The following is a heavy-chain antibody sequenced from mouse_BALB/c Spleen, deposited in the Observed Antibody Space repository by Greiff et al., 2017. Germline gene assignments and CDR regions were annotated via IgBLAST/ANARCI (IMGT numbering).Heavy chain of an antibody. D-gene: IGHD1-1*01. CDR2: ISYDGSN. CDR1: GYSITSGYY. V-gene: IGHV3-6*02. Sequence: EVKLQESGPGLVKPSQSLSLTCSVTGYSITSGYYWNWIRQFPGNKLEWMGYISYDGSNNYNPSLKNRISITRDTSKNQFFLKLNSVTTEDTATYYCARAYGSSYSPYFDYWGQGTTLTVSS. CDR3: ARAYGSSYSPYFDY. J-gene: IGHJ2*01.